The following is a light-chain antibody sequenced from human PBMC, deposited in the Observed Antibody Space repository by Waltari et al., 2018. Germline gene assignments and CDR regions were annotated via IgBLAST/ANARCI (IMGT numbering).Light chain of an antibody. CDR2: DAS. J-gene: IGKJ5*01. CDR3: QQRSDWPPIT. CDR1: QSVSSY. Sequence: EVVLTQSHANLSLSRGERATLSCRASQSVSSYVAWYQQRPGQAPKLLIYDASNRATGIPARFSGSGSGTDFTLTISSLEPEDFAVYYCQQRSDWPPITFGQGTRLEIK. V-gene: IGKV3-11*01.